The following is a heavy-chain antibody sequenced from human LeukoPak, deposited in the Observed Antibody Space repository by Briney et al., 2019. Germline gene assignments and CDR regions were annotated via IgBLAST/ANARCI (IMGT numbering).Heavy chain of an antibody. CDR2: IYHSGST. CDR3: ARYGDYDVY. D-gene: IGHD4-17*01. J-gene: IGHJ4*02. V-gene: IGHV4-30-2*01. CDR1: GGSISSGGYS. Sequence: SQTLSLTCAVSGGSISSGGYSWSWIRQPPGKGLEWIGYIYHSGSTYYNPSLKSRVTISVDGSKNQFSLKLSSVTAADTAVYYCARYGDYDVYWGQGTLVTVSS.